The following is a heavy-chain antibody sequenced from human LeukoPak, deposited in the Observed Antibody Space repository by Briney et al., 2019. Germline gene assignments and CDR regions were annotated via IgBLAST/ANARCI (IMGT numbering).Heavy chain of an antibody. D-gene: IGHD1-26*01. Sequence: ASVKVSCKASGYTFTGYYMHWVRQAPGQGLEWMGWINPNSGGTNCAQKFQGRVTMTRDTSISTAYMELNRLRSDDTAVYYCARAQEWEPVFFDYWGQGTLVTVSS. CDR3: ARAQEWEPVFFDY. CDR1: GYTFTGYY. CDR2: INPNSGGT. J-gene: IGHJ4*02. V-gene: IGHV1-2*02.